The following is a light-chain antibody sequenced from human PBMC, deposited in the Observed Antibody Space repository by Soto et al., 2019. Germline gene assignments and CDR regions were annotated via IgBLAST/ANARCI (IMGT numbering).Light chain of an antibody. CDR3: QQSYRTWT. Sequence: DIQMTQSPSSLSASVGDRVTITCRASQSISSYLNWYQQKPGKAPKLLIYAASSLQTGVPSRFSGSGSGTDFTLTISSLQPEDFATYYCQQSYRTWTFGQGTKVESK. CDR1: QSISSY. V-gene: IGKV1-39*01. CDR2: AAS. J-gene: IGKJ1*01.